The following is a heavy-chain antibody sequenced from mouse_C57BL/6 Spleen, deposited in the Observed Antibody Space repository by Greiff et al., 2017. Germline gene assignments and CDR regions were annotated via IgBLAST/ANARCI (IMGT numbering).Heavy chain of an antibody. CDR2: IDPETGGT. CDR3: KRSDDPWFAY. D-gene: IGHD2-3*01. V-gene: IGHV1-15*01. CDR1: GYTFTDYE. Sequence: QVQLQQPGAELVRPGASVTLSCKASGYTFTDYEMHWVKQTPVHGLEWIGAIDPETGGTAYNQKFKGKAILTADKSSSTAYMELRSLTSEDSAVYYCKRSDDPWFAYWGQGTLVTVSA. J-gene: IGHJ3*01.